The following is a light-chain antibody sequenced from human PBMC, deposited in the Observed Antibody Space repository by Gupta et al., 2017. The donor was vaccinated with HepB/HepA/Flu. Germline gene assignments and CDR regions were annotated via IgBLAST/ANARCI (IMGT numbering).Light chain of an antibody. V-gene: IGLV2-14*03. J-gene: IGLJ1*01. CDR1: SSDVGGYNY. Sequence: QSALTQLASVSGSPGQSSTLSCTGTSSDVGGYNYVSWYQQHPGKAPQLMIYDVSNRPSGVSKRFSGSKSGNTASLTISGLQAEDEADYYCCSYTSRPTYVFGTGTKVTVL. CDR2: DVS. CDR3: CSYTSRPTYV.